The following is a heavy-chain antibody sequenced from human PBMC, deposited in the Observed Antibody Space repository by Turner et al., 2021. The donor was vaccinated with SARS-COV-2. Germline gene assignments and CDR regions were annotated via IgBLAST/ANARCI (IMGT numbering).Heavy chain of an antibody. V-gene: IGHV4-39*01. CDR1: GGSISSSSYF. D-gene: IGHD3-10*01. CDR2: IYYSGTT. J-gene: IGHJ4*02. CDR3: ARQAAGQGLDY. Sequence: QLQESGPGLVKPSETLSLTCTVSGGSISSSSYFWGWIRQPPTKELEWIGSIYYSGTTYSNPSLKSRVSLSIDPSKNQFSMKLTSVTAADTALYFCARQAAGQGLDYWGRGILVTVSS.